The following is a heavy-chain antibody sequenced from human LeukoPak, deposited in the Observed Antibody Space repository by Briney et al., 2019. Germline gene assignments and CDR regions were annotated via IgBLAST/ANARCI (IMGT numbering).Heavy chain of an antibody. CDR3: ARKIAVAGKAGFDY. Sequence: PSETLSLTCTVSGGSISSYYWTWIRQPAGKGLEWIGRIYTTGSTNYNPSLNSRVTMSVDTSKNQFSLKLSSVTAADTAVYYCARKIAVAGKAGFDYWAREPWSPSPQ. V-gene: IGHV4-4*07. CDR2: IYTTGST. J-gene: IGHJ4*02. CDR1: GGSISSYY. D-gene: IGHD6-19*01.